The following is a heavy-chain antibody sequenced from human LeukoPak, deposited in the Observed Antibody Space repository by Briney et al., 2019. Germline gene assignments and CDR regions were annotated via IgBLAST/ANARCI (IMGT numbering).Heavy chain of an antibody. CDR3: AKQLAAAGTDD. CDR1: GFTFSDYY. CDR2: VSGSGSST. V-gene: IGHV3-23*01. D-gene: IGHD6-13*01. J-gene: IGHJ4*02. Sequence: GGSLRLSCAASGFTFSDYYMSWIRQPPGKGLEWVSTVSGSGSSTYYADSVKGQFTISRDNSKNTLYLQMNSLRAEDTAIYYCAKQLAAAGTDDWGQGTLVTVSS.